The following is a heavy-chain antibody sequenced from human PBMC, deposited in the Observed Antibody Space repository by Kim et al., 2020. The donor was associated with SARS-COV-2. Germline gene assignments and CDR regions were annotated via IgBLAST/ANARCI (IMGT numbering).Heavy chain of an antibody. J-gene: IGHJ4*02. D-gene: IGHD6-19*01. CDR1: GFTFSSYA. V-gene: IGHV3-30*04. Sequence: GGSLRLSCAASGFTFSSYAMHWVRQAPGKGLEWVAVISYDGSNKYYADSVKGRFTISRDNSKNTLYLQMNSLRAEDTAVYYCARVSGQHSSDKYYFDYWGQGTLVTVSS. CDR3: ARVSGQHSSDKYYFDY. CDR2: ISYDGSNK.